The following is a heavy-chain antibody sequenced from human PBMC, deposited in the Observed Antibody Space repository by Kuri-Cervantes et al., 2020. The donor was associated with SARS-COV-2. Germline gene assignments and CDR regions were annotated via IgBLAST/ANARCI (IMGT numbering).Heavy chain of an antibody. J-gene: IGHJ4*02. CDR2: ISSSSSTI. Sequence: GESLKISCAASGFTFSSYAMNWVRQTPGKGLEWVSYISSSSSTIYYADSVKGRFTISRDNAKNSLYLQMNSLRAEDTAVYYCARGPGLFDFWGQGTLVTVSS. CDR1: GFTFSSYA. V-gene: IGHV3-48*01. CDR3: ARGPGLFDF. D-gene: IGHD3/OR15-3a*01.